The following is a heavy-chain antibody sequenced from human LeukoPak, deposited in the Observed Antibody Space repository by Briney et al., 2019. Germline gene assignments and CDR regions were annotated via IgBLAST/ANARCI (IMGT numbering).Heavy chain of an antibody. D-gene: IGHD3-22*01. V-gene: IGHV3-30-3*01. CDR2: ILYDGSNK. CDR1: GFTFSSYA. Sequence: PGGSLRLSCAASGFTFSSYALHWVRQAPGKGLEWVAVILYDGSNKYYADSVKGRFTISRDNSKNTLYLQMNSLRAEDTAVYYCARDDSSGYYFNTVRLDYWGQGTLVTVSS. CDR3: ARDDSSGYYFNTVRLDY. J-gene: IGHJ4*02.